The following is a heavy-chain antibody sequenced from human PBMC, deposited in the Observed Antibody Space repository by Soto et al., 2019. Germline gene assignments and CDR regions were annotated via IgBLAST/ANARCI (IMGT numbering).Heavy chain of an antibody. CDR3: AKDGDLDYDFWSGYYTPGYYYGMDV. CDR2: ISGSGGST. J-gene: IGHJ6*02. V-gene: IGHV3-23*01. Sequence: PGGSPRLSFAPSGFTFSSYAMSWVRQAPGKGLEWGSAISGSGGSTYYADSVKGRFTISRDNSKNTLYLQMNSLRAEDTAVYYCAKDGDLDYDFWSGYYTPGYYYGMDVWGQGTTVTVSS. D-gene: IGHD3-3*01. CDR1: GFTFSSYA.